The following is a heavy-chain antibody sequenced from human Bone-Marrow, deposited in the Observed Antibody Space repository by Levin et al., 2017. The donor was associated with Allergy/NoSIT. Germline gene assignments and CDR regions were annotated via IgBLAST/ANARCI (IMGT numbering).Heavy chain of an antibody. J-gene: IGHJ2*01. CDR1: GFTFDDYA. CDR2: ISWNSGST. D-gene: IGHD6-25*01. V-gene: IGHV3-9*01. Sequence: SCAASGFTFDDYAMHWVRQVPGKGLEWVSSISWNSGSTGYADSVKGRFTISRDSAKNFLYLQMNSLRHEDTALYYCTKGDVAARLGSYWYFALWGRGTLVTVSS. CDR3: TKGDVAARLGSYWYFAL.